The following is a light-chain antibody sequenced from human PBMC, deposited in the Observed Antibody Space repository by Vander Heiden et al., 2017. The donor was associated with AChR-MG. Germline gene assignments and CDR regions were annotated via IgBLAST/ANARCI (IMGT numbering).Light chain of an antibody. J-gene: IGKJ4*01. V-gene: IGKV2-28*01. Sequence: DIVMTQSPLTLPVTPGESASISCRSSQSLLHSNENNYLDWYLQKPGQSPQLLIYLGSYRTSGVPDRFSGSGSGTDFTLKISRVEAEDVGVYYCMQALQTPGLTFGGGTKVEIK. CDR1: QSLLHSNENNY. CDR3: MQALQTPGLT. CDR2: LGS.